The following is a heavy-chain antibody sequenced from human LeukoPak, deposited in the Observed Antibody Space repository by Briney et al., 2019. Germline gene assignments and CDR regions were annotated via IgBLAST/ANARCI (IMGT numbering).Heavy chain of an antibody. CDR3: ARLAWVYAREVYFDY. V-gene: IGHV4-39*01. D-gene: IGHD2-8*01. J-gene: IGHJ4*02. Sequence: SETLSLTCTVSGGSISSSSHYWGWIRQPPGKGLEWIGSIYYSGSTYYNPSLKSRVTISVDTSKNQFSLKLSSVTAADTAVYYCARLAWVYAREVYFDYWGQGTLVTVSS. CDR2: IYYSGST. CDR1: GGSISSSSHY.